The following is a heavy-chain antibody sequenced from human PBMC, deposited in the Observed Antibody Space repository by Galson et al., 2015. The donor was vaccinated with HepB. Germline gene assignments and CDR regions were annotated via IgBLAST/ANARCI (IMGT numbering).Heavy chain of an antibody. CDR2: IHPSGTI. V-gene: IGHV4-31*03. CDR1: GASVSGTSYY. J-gene: IGHJ4*02. D-gene: IGHD4-11*01. Sequence: TLSLTCTVSGASVSGTSYYWSWFRQHPGKGLESVGHIHPSGTIYYNPSLASRATISVDTSANQFSVNLDSVTAADTATYYCARGPDYSKAGYWGQGVLVIVSS. CDR3: ARGPDYSKAGY.